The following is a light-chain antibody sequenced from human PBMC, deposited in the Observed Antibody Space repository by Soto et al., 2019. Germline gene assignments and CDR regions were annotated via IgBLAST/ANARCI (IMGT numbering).Light chain of an antibody. J-gene: IGKJ2*01. CDR1: QSVRNSY. V-gene: IGKV3-20*01. Sequence: EILLTQSPGPLSLSPGERATLSCRASQSVRNSYVAWYQQKPGQAPRLLIYGASGRATGIPDRFSGSGSGTDFTLTISRLEPEDVAVYYWQQYGSSPYTFGQGTKLEI. CDR2: GAS. CDR3: QQYGSSPYT.